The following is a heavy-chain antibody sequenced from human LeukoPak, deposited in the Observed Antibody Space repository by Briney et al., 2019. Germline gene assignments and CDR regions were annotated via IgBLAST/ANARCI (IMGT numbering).Heavy chain of an antibody. CDR2: IYYSGST. CDR3: ARTNGNVDTATDWFDP. CDR1: GGSISSYY. D-gene: IGHD5-18*01. V-gene: IGHV4-59*01. Sequence: SETLSLICTVSGGSISSYYWSWIRQPPRKGLEWIGYIYYSGSTNYNPSLKSRVTISVDTSKNQFSLKLSSVTAADTAVYYCARTNGNVDTATDWFDPWGQGTLVTVSS. J-gene: IGHJ5*02.